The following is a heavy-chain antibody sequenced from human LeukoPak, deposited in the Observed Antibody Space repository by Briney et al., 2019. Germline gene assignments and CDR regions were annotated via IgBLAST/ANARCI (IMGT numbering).Heavy chain of an antibody. CDR2: ISDSGGGT. D-gene: IGHD2-15*01. Sequence: PGGSPRLSCAVSGLTLSNYGMSWVPQAPGKGLEWVAGISDSGGGTNYADSVKGRFTISRDNPKNTLYLQMNSLRAEDTAVYFCAKRGVVIRVILVGFHKEAYYFDSWGQGALVTVSS. J-gene: IGHJ4*02. CDR1: GLTLSNYG. V-gene: IGHV3-23*01. CDR3: AKRGVVIRVILVGFHKEAYYFDS.